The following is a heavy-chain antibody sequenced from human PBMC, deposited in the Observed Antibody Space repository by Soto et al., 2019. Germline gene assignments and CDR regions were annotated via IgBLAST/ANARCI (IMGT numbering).Heavy chain of an antibody. CDR3: ATAYVYDFENSNYYRDAFDI. V-gene: IGHV5-51*01. CDR2: MYPDDSDI. Sequence: GESLKISFEASGYSFSFYWIGWVRQMPGKGLEWMAIMYPDDSDIRYSPSFEAHVTISADKSTSTAFLQWSSLKASDTAMYYCATAYVYDFENSNYYRDAFDIWGQGTLVTVSS. CDR1: GYSFSFYW. J-gene: IGHJ3*02. D-gene: IGHD3-22*01.